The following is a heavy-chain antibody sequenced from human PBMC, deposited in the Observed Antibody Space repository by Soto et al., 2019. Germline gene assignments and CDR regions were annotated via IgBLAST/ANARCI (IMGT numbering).Heavy chain of an antibody. Sequence: SETLSLPCNVSGDSMSDSDYYWNWIRQRPGKGLEWIGYVYYSGNTYYNPSLKSRITISVDTSKSQFSLKLSSVTAADTAVYYCARGGYSYGHDTLDSCGQGTLGTSPQ. V-gene: IGHV4-31*03. D-gene: IGHD5-18*01. J-gene: IGHJ4*02. CDR1: GDSMSDSDYY. CDR3: ARGGYSYGHDTLDS. CDR2: VYYSGNT.